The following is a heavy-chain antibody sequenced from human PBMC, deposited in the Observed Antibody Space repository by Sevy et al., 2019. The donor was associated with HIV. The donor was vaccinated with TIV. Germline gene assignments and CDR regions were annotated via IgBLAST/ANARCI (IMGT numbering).Heavy chain of an antibody. J-gene: IGHJ4*01. V-gene: IGHV4-34*01. Sequence: SETLSLTCAVSGVSFSDYYWAWIRQAPGKGLEWIGEVSQSGSANYNPSLRRRVIMSLETSKNHVSLQLTSVTDADTAMYYCARGPLFSPEYCSGGTCPTIDFWSQGTLVTVSS. CDR1: GVSFSDYY. D-gene: IGHD2-15*01. CDR3: ARGPLFSPEYCSGGTCPTIDF. CDR2: VSQSGSA.